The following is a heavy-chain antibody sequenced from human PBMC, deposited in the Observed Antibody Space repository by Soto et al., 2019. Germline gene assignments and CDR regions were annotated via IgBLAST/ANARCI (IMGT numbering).Heavy chain of an antibody. V-gene: IGHV4-30-4*01. Sequence: SETLSLTCTVSGGSISSGDYYWSWIRQPPGKGLEWIGYIYYSGSTYYNPSLKSRVTISVDTSKNQFSLKLSSVTAADTAVYYCARLSLVDILTGLDPWGQGTLVTVSS. CDR1: GGSISSGDYY. CDR2: IYYSGST. D-gene: IGHD3-9*01. CDR3: ARLSLVDILTGLDP. J-gene: IGHJ5*02.